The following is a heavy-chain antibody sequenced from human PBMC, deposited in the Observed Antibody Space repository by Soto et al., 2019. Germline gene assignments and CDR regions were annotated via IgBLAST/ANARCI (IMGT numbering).Heavy chain of an antibody. CDR1: GYTFTSYG. CDR3: ARDLYCTNGVCYIYYYYMDV. D-gene: IGHD2-8*01. J-gene: IGHJ6*03. CDR2: ISAYNGNT. Sequence: QVQLVQSGAEVKKPGASVKVSCKASGYTFTSYGISWVRQAPGQGLEWMGWISAYNGNTNYAQKLQGRVTMTTDTSTSTAYMELRSLRSDDTAVYYCARDLYCTNGVCYIYYYYMDVWDKGTTVTVSS. V-gene: IGHV1-18*01.